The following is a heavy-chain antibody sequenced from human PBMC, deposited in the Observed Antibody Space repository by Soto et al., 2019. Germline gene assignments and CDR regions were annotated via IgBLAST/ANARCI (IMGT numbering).Heavy chain of an antibody. D-gene: IGHD2-2*01. J-gene: IGHJ5*02. CDR3: ARDGSAYQLLSRNWFDP. CDR2: INPSGGST. V-gene: IGHV1-46*01. CDR1: GYTFTSYY. Sequence: ASVKVSCKASGYTFTSYYMHWVRQAPGQGLEWMGIINPSGGSTSYAQKFQGRVTMTRDTSTSTVYMELSSLRSEDTAVYYCARDGSAYQLLSRNWFDPWGQGTLVTVS.